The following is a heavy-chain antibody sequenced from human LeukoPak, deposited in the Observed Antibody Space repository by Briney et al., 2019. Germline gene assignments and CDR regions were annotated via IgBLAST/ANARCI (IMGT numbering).Heavy chain of an antibody. CDR1: GFTFSSYG. Sequence: GGSLRLSCAASGFTFSSYGMHWVRQAPGKGLEWVAVIWYDGSNKYYADSVKGRFTISRDNSKNTLYLQMNSLRAEDTAVYYCARGWLRFLVVVLGYWGQGTLVTVSS. V-gene: IGHV3-33*01. CDR2: IWYDGSNK. J-gene: IGHJ4*02. CDR3: ARGWLRFLVVVLGY. D-gene: IGHD5-12*01.